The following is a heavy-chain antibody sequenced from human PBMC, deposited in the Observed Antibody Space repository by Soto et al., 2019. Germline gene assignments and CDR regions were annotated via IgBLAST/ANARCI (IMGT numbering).Heavy chain of an antibody. J-gene: IGHJ5*02. V-gene: IGHV4-38-2*01. CDR3: ARASPQVVVITWFDP. D-gene: IGHD3-22*01. Sequence: SETLSLTCAVSGDSISSGYYWGWIRQPPGKGLEWIASVYHSGRTYYNPSLKSRVTISVDTSKNQFSLKLSSVTAADTAVYYCARASPQVVVITWFDPWGQGTLVTVSS. CDR2: VYHSGRT. CDR1: GDSISSGYY.